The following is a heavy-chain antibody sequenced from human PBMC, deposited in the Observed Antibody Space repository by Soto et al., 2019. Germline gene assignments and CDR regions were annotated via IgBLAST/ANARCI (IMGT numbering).Heavy chain of an antibody. V-gene: IGHV1-69*02. CDR3: ASQGSGPPLYYYYMDV. J-gene: IGHJ6*03. CDR2: IIPILGIA. CDR1: GGTFSSYT. D-gene: IGHD3-10*01. Sequence: ASVKVSCKASGGTFSSYTISWVRQAPGQGLEWMGRIIPILGIANYAQKFQGRVTITADKSTSTAYMELSSLRSEDTAVYYCASQGSGPPLYYYYMDVWGKGTTVTVSS.